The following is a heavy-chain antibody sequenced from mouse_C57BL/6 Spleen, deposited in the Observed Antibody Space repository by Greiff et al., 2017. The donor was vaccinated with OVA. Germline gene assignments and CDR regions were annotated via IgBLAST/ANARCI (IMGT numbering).Heavy chain of an antibody. D-gene: IGHD1-1*01. V-gene: IGHV14-4*01. CDR2: IDPENGDT. CDR3: TPITTVVARAY. CDR1: GFNIKDDY. Sequence: VHVKQSGAELVRPGASVKLSCTASGFNIKDDYMHWVKQRPEQGLEWIGWIDPENGDTEYASKFQGKATITADTSSNTAYLQLSSLTSEDTAVYYCTPITTVVARAYWGQGTLVTVSA. J-gene: IGHJ3*01.